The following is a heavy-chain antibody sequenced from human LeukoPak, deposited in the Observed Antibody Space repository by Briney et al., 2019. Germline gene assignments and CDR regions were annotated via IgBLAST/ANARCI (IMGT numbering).Heavy chain of an antibody. Sequence: ASVKVSCKASGYTFTGYYMHWVRQAPGQGLEWMGWISPNSGGTTSAQKFQGRVTMTRDTSISTAYMELSRLTSDDTAVYYCATIAMTGIRLGDYYFDYWGQGTLVTVSS. V-gene: IGHV1-2*02. J-gene: IGHJ4*02. D-gene: IGHD6-19*01. CDR3: ATIAMTGIRLGDYYFDY. CDR2: ISPNSGGT. CDR1: GYTFTGYY.